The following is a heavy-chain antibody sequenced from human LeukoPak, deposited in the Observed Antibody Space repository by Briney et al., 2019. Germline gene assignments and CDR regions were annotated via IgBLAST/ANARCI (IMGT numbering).Heavy chain of an antibody. CDR1: GFTFSNYG. Sequence: GGSLRLSCAASGFTFSNYGMHWVRQAPGKGLEWVALIWYDGSNKYYTDSVKGRLTISRDNSKDTLFLQMNSLRAEDTAVYYCAREGPRGNSQFDYWGQGTLVTVSS. D-gene: IGHD2/OR15-2a*01. V-gene: IGHV3-33*01. CDR2: IWYDGSNK. J-gene: IGHJ4*02. CDR3: AREGPRGNSQFDY.